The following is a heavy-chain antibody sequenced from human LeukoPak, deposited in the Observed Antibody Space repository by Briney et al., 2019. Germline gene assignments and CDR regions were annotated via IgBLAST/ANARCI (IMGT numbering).Heavy chain of an antibody. CDR3: AKDLSGSSSWYGPLNWFDP. CDR1: GCTFSSYA. V-gene: IGHV3-23*01. CDR2: ISGSGGST. Sequence: GGSLRLSWAASGCTFSSYAMSWVRQAPGKGLEWVSAISGSGGSTYYADSVKGRFTISRDNSKNTLYLQMNSLRTEDTAVYYCAKDLSGSSSWYGPLNWFDPWGQGTLVTVSS. D-gene: IGHD6-13*01. J-gene: IGHJ5*02.